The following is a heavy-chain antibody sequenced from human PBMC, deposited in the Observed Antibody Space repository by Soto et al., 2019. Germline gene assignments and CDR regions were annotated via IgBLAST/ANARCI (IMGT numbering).Heavy chain of an antibody. CDR2: ISGSDAGT. J-gene: IGHJ4*02. V-gene: IGHV3-23*01. CDR3: TKDPCTRSSCYFYF. D-gene: IGHD2-2*01. Sequence: EVQLLESGGGLVQPGGSLRLSCEASGFTFSSHAMSWVRQAPGKGLEWVSAISGSDAGTFDADSVRGRFTISRDNSKNTLYLHMTSLRVEDTAIYYCTKDPCTRSSCYFYFWGQGSLVTVSS. CDR1: GFTFSSHA.